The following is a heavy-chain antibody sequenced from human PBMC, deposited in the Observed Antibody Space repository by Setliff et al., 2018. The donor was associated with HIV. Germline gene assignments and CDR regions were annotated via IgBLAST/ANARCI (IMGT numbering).Heavy chain of an antibody. CDR1: GYSISGGYY. D-gene: IGHD5-18*01. CDR2: IYHSGST. V-gene: IGHV4-38-2*01. J-gene: IGHJ4*02. CDR3: ARHPDTAMVTY. Sequence: SETLSLTCAVSGYSISGGYYWGWIRQPPGKGLEWIGSIYHSGSTYYNPSLKSRVTISVDTSKNQFSLKLSSVTAADTAVYYCARHPDTAMVTYWGQGTLVTVSS.